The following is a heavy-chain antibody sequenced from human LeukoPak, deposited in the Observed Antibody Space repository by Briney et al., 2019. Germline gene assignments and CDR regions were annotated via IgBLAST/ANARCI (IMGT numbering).Heavy chain of an antibody. CDR1: GYTFTGYY. CDR3: ARGADDYGDYGLDY. CDR2: ISAYNGNT. J-gene: IGHJ4*02. V-gene: IGHV1-18*04. D-gene: IGHD4-17*01. Sequence: GASVKVSCKASGYTFTGYYMHWVRQAPGQGLEWMGWISAYNGNTNYAQKLQGRVTMTTDTSTSTAYMELRSLRSDDTAVYYCARGADDYGDYGLDYWGQGTLVTVSS.